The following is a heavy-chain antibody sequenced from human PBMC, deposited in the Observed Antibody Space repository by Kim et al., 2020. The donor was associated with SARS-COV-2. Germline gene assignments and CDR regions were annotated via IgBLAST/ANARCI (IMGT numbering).Heavy chain of an antibody. V-gene: IGHV1-69*13. J-gene: IGHJ2*01. CDR2: IIPIFGTA. CDR1: GGTFSSYA. CDR3: ARVGSGNWYFDL. D-gene: IGHD6-19*01. Sequence: SVKVSCKASGGTFSSYAISWVRQAPGQGLEWMGGIIPIFGTANYAQKFQGRVTITADESTSTAYMELSSLRSEDTAVYYCARVGSGNWYFDLWGRGTLVTVSS.